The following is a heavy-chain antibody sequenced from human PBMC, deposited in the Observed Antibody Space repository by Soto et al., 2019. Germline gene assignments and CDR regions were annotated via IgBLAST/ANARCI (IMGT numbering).Heavy chain of an antibody. CDR3: ARDDIPGRAVAIYGMDV. V-gene: IGHV3-33*01. CDR2: IWYDGSNE. Sequence: QVQLVESGGGVVQPGRSLRLSCAASGFTFSNYGMHWVRQAPGKGLEWVAVIWYDGSNEYYADSVKGRFTISRDNSKNTLYLQMNNLRAEDTAVYYCARDDIPGRAVAIYGMDVWGQGTTVTVSS. D-gene: IGHD6-19*01. J-gene: IGHJ6*02. CDR1: GFTFSNYG.